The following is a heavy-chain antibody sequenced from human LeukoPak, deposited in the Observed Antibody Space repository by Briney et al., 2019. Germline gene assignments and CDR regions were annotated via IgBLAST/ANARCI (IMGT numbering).Heavy chain of an antibody. V-gene: IGHV5-10-1*01. CDR3: ARYVRGHYGSGSPIFDY. CDR2: IDPSDSYT. CDR1: GYSFTSYW. Sequence: GESLRISCKGSGYSFTSYWISWVPQMPGKGLEWMGRIDPSDSYTNYSPSFQGHVTISADKSISTAYLQWSSLKASDTAMYYCARYVRGHYGSGSPIFDYWGQGTLVTVSS. D-gene: IGHD3-10*01. J-gene: IGHJ4*02.